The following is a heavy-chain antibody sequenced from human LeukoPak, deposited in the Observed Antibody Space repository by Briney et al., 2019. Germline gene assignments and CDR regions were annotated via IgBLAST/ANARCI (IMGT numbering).Heavy chain of an antibody. D-gene: IGHD6-19*01. Sequence: SETLSLTCAVSGYSISSGYYWGWIRQPPGKGLEWIGSIYHSGSTYYNPSLKSRVTISVDTSKNQFSLKLSSVTAADTAVYYCARHVEIAVAGPIDYWGQGTLVTVSS. CDR3: ARHVEIAVAGPIDY. J-gene: IGHJ4*02. V-gene: IGHV4-38-2*01. CDR1: GYSISSGYY. CDR2: IYHSGST.